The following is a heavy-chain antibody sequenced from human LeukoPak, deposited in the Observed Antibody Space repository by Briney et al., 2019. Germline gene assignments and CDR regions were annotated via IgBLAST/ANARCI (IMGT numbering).Heavy chain of an antibody. J-gene: IGHJ4*02. CDR1: GFTFDDYG. V-gene: IGHV3-21*01. CDR2: ISSSSSYI. Sequence: PGGSLRLSCAASGFTFDDYGMNWVRQAPGKGLEWVSSISSSSSYIYYADSVKGRFTISRDNAKNSLYLQMNSLRAEDTAVYYCARVNLRPDTMVRGAPENPDYWGQGTLVTVSS. D-gene: IGHD3-10*01. CDR3: ARVNLRPDTMVRGAPENPDY.